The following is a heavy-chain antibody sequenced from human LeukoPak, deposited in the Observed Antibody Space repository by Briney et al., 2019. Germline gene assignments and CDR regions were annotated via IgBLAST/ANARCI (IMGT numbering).Heavy chain of an antibody. J-gene: IGHJ5*02. D-gene: IGHD3-10*01. V-gene: IGHV4-59*08. CDR3: ARHSPMVRGVMGWFDP. Sequence: ASETLSLTCTVSGGSISSYYWSWIRQPPGKGLEWIGYIYYSGSTYYNPSLKSRVTISVDTSKNQFSLKLSSVAAADTAVYYCARHSPMVRGVMGWFDPWGQGALVTVSS. CDR2: IYYSGST. CDR1: GGSISSYY.